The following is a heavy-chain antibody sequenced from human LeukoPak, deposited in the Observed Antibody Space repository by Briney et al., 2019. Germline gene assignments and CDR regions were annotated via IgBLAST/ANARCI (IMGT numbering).Heavy chain of an antibody. CDR3: ARGREPLEPFDY. V-gene: IGHV3-30-3*01. D-gene: IGHD1-26*01. Sequence: PEGSPRLSCAASGFTFSSYAMHWVRQAPGKGLEWVAVISYDGSNKYYADSVKGRFTISRDNAKNSLYLQMNSLRAEDTAVYYCARGREPLEPFDYRGQGTLVTVSS. CDR1: GFTFSSYA. J-gene: IGHJ4*02. CDR2: ISYDGSNK.